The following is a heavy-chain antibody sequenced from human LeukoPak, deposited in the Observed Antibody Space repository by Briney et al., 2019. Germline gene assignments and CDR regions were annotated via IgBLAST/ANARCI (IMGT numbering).Heavy chain of an antibody. CDR1: GDSIKSYY. Sequence: SETLSLTCTVSGDSIKSYYWSWIRQPAGKGLEWIGRIYTNGNTNYNPSLKSRVTMSIDTSRNQFSLTLTSLTAADTAVYYCASVHTYAPDAFDMWGQGTMVTVSS. CDR3: ASVHTYAPDAFDM. J-gene: IGHJ3*02. V-gene: IGHV4-4*07. D-gene: IGHD5-18*01. CDR2: IYTNGNT.